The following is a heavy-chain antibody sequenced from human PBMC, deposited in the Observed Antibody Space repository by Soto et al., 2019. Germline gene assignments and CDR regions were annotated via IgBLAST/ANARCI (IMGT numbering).Heavy chain of an antibody. D-gene: IGHD3-10*01. CDR1: GFTFSSYA. J-gene: IGHJ4*02. V-gene: IGHV3-23*01. Sequence: GGSLRLSCAASGFTFSSYAMSWVRQAPGKGLEWVSAISGSGGSTYYADSVKGRFTISRDNSKNTLYLQMNSLRAEDTAVYYCAKASGDPLLWFGEPQSNRGQGTLVTVSS. CDR2: ISGSGGST. CDR3: AKASGDPLLWFGEPQSN.